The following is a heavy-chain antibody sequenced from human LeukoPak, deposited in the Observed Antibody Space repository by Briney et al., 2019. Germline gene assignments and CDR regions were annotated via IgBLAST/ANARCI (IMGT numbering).Heavy chain of an antibody. CDR1: GFTVNTNH. CDR2: FYNGGSI. CDR3: ATSVVGLSYDEHFQR. V-gene: IGHV3-53*01. J-gene: IGHJ1*01. Sequence: GGSLRLSCAASGFTVNTNHMHWVRQAPGKGLEWVSTFYNGGSIYYLDSVKGRYTISRDSFKNTLYLQMNSLRVEDTAFYYCATSVVGLSYDEHFQRWGQGTLVTVSS. D-gene: IGHD2-15*01.